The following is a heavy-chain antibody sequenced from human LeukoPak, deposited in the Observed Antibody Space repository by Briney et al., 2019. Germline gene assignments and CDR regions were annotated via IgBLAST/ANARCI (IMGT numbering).Heavy chain of an antibody. J-gene: IGHJ3*02. D-gene: IGHD3-22*01. Sequence: KPSETLSLTCTVSGGSISTYYWSWIRQPPGKGPEWIGYSYYSGSTNYNPSLKSRGTISVDTSKNQFSLKLSSVAPADTAVYYCARGRYYDSGGYYLNDAFDIWGQGTMVTVSS. CDR1: GGSISTYY. CDR3: ARGRYYDSGGYYLNDAFDI. V-gene: IGHV4-59*01. CDR2: SYYSGST.